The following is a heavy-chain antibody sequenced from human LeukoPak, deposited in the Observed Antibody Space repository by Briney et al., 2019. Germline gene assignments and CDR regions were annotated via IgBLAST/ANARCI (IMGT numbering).Heavy chain of an antibody. CDR1: GGTFSSYT. CDR3: AREADDYSNCYYYYGMDV. V-gene: IGHV1-69*04. Sequence: SVKVSCKASGGTFSSYTISWVRQAPGQGLEWMGRIIPILGIANYAQKFQGRVTITADKSTSTAYMELSSLRSEDTAVYYCAREADDYSNCYYYYGMDVWGQGTTVTVSS. D-gene: IGHD4-11*01. J-gene: IGHJ6*02. CDR2: IIPILGIA.